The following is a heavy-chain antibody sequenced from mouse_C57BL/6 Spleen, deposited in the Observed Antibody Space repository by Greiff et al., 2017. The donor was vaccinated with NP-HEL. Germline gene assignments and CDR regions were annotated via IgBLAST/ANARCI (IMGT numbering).Heavy chain of an antibody. Sequence: EVQLQESGPGLVKPSQSLSLTCSVTGYSITSGYYWNWIRQSPGNKLEWMGYISYDGSNNYNPSLKNRISITRDTSKNQFFLKLNSVTTEDTATYYCASFSRYFDVWGPGTTVTVSS. CDR2: ISYDGSN. CDR1: GYSITSGYY. CDR3: ASFSRYFDV. V-gene: IGHV3-6*01. J-gene: IGHJ1*01.